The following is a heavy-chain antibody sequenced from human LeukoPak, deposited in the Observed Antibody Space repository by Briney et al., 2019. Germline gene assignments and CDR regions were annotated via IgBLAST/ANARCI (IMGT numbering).Heavy chain of an antibody. CDR1: GFTFNSYG. CDR3: GKGSSTSGCPDY. CDR2: IRYGGSIK. Sequence: GGSLRLSCAASGFTFNSYGMHWVRQAPGKGLDWVAFIRYGGSIKHYADSVKGRFTISRDNSKNTLFLQMNGLRHEDTAVYYCGKGSSTSGCPDYWGQGTLVTVSS. J-gene: IGHJ4*02. D-gene: IGHD6-19*01. V-gene: IGHV3-30*02.